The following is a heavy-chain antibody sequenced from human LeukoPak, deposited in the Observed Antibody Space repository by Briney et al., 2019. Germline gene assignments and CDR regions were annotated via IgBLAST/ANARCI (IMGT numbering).Heavy chain of an antibody. V-gene: IGHV3-48*04. CDR3: AREGGFWSGYYVSPDAFDI. CDR1: GFTFSSYS. D-gene: IGHD3-3*01. Sequence: GGSLRLSCAASGFTFSSYSMSWIRQAPGKGLEWVSYISSSGSTTYYADSVKGRFTISRDNAKNSLYLQMNSLRAEDTAVYYCAREGGFWSGYYVSPDAFDIWGQGTMVTVSS. J-gene: IGHJ3*02. CDR2: ISSSGSTT.